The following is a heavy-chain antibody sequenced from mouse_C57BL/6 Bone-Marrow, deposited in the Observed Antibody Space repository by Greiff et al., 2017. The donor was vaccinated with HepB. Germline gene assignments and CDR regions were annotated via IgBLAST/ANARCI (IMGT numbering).Heavy chain of an antibody. CDR3: ARHGSWLPVFDY. Sequence: EVQRVESGGDLVKPGGSLKLSCAASGFTFSSYGMSWVRQTPDKRLEWVATISSGGSYTYYPDSVKGRFTITRDNAKNTLYLQMGSLKSEDTAMYYCARHGSWLPVFDYWGQDTTLTVSS. CDR1: GFTFSSYG. D-gene: IGHD2-2*01. CDR2: ISSGGSYT. V-gene: IGHV5-6*01. J-gene: IGHJ2*01.